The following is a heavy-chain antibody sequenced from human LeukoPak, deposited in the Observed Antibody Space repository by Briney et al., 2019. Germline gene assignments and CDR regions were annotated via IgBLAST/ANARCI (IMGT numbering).Heavy chain of an antibody. J-gene: IGHJ4*02. CDR1: GGTFSSYA. CDR3: ARALVPATEDYYFDY. Sequence: SVKVSCKASGGTFSSYAISWVRQAPGQGLEWMGGIIPIFGTANYAQKFQGRVTITTDESMSTAYMELSSLRSEDTAVYYCARALVPATEDYYFDYWGQGTLVTVSS. CDR2: IIPIFGTA. V-gene: IGHV1-69*05. D-gene: IGHD2-15*01.